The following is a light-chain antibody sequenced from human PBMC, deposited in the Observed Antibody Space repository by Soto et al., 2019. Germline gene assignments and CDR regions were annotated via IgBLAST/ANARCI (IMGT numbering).Light chain of an antibody. CDR3: QQSFSAPHTFT. CDR2: AAS. V-gene: IGKV1-39*01. CDR1: QSIRSY. Sequence: DIQLTQSPSSLSASVGDRVTLTCRASQSIRSYLNWYQQKPGKAPKLLIYAASSLQDDVPSRFSGSGSGTDYTLTISNLQPQDFAAYYCQQSFSAPHTFTFGQGTKLEVK. J-gene: IGKJ2*01.